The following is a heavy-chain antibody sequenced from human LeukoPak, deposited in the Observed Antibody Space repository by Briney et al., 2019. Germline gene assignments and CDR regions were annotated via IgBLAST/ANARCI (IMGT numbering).Heavy chain of an antibody. Sequence: SVKVSCKASGGTFSSYAISWVRQAPGQGLEWMGRIIPTLGIANYAQKFQGRVTITADKSTSTAYMELSSLRSEDTAVYYCATTPTAMVTPDYWGQGTLVTVSS. V-gene: IGHV1-69*04. D-gene: IGHD5-18*01. CDR2: IIPTLGIA. J-gene: IGHJ4*02. CDR1: GGTFSSYA. CDR3: ATTPTAMVTPDY.